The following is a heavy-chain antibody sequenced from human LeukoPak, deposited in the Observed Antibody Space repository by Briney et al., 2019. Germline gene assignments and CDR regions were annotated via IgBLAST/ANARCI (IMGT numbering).Heavy chain of an antibody. V-gene: IGHV1-8*01. J-gene: IGHJ4*02. CDR2: MNPNSGST. Sequence: ASVKVSCKASGYTFTSYDINWVRQATGQGLEWMGWMNPNSGSTGYAQKFQGRVTMTRDTSTNTVYTELSSLRSDDTAVYYCARDYYGGHNLYNFDFWGQGTRVIVSS. CDR1: GYTFTSYD. D-gene: IGHD3-10*01. CDR3: ARDYYGGHNLYNFDF.